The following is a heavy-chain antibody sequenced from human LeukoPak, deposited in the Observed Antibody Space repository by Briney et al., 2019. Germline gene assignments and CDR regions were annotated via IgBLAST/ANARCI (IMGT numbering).Heavy chain of an antibody. J-gene: IGHJ6*02. D-gene: IGHD3-16*01. CDR3: ARLLPSAFYHGMDV. Sequence: PSETLSLTCTVSGDSTNNFHWSWIRQPPGKGLEWIGHIFYSGGSKYNPSLKSRATISTDMSKNVLSLELTSVTAADTAVYYCARLLPSAFYHGMDVWGQGTTVTVSS. CDR2: IFYSGGS. CDR1: GDSTNNFH. V-gene: IGHV4-59*01.